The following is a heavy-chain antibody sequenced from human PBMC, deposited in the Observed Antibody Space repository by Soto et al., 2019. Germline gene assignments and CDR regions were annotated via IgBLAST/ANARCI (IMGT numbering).Heavy chain of an antibody. CDR2: ISYDGSNK. CDR1: GFTFSSYC. CDR3: AKGPRGSSGWYRWFDP. V-gene: IGHV3-30*18. D-gene: IGHD6-13*01. Sequence: PGGSLRLSCAASGFTFSSYCMHWIRQAPGKGLEWGEVISYDGSNKYYADSVKGRFTTSRDNSKNTLYLQMNSLRAEDTAVYYCAKGPRGSSGWYRWFDPWGQGTLVTVSS. J-gene: IGHJ5*02.